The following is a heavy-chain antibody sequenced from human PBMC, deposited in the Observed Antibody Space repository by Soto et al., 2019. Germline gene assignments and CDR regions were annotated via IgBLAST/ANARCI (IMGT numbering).Heavy chain of an antibody. D-gene: IGHD2-8*01. J-gene: IGHJ4*02. CDR1: GFTFSSYT. V-gene: IGHV3-30-3*01. Sequence: QVQLVESGGGVAQPGGSLRLSCAASGFTFSSYTMHWVRQAPGKGLEWVAVITSDGNIRLYADSVKGRFSISRDTSKDTLYLQMSSLRPEDTAVYYCARALIPYCSRNSCRYFDYWGQGTLVTVSS. CDR2: ITSDGNIR. CDR3: ARALIPYCSRNSCRYFDY.